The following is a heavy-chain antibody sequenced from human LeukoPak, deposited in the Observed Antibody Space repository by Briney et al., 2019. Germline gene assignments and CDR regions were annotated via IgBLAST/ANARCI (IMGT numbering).Heavy chain of an antibody. CDR2: IHYSGST. V-gene: IGHV4-59*01. CDR3: ARGVAR. D-gene: IGHD3-16*01. J-gene: IGHJ4*02. Sequence: PGKGLELIGFIHYSGSTNYHPSLKSRVTISLDTSKNQFSLRLSSVTAADTAVYYCARGVARWGQGILVTVSS.